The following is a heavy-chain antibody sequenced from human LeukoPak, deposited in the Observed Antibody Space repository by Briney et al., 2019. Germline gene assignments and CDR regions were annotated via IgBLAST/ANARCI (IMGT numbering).Heavy chain of an antibody. J-gene: IGHJ6*02. CDR1: GYTFIDYY. D-gene: IGHD3-22*01. CDR2: FDPEDGET. V-gene: IGHV1-24*01. Sequence: GASVKVSCKASGYTFIDYYIHWVKQAPGKGLEWMGGFDPEDGETIYAQKFQGRVTMTEDTSTDTAYMELSSLRSEDTAVYYCATGLGGSGYTNYYYYYGMDVWGQGTTVTVSS. CDR3: ATGLGGSGYTNYYYYYGMDV.